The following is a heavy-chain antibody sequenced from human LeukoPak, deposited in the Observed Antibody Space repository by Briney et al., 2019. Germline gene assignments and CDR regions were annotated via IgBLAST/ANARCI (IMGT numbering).Heavy chain of an antibody. J-gene: IGHJ4*02. CDR3: ARGQGYFDY. CDR1: GFTFSSYS. V-gene: IGHV3-48*01. Sequence: PGGSLRLSCAASGFTFSSYSMNWVRQAPGKGLEWVSYISSSSSTIYYADSVKGRFTISRDNSKNTLYLQMNSLRAEDTAVYYCARGQGYFDYWGQGTLVTVSS. CDR2: ISSSSSTI.